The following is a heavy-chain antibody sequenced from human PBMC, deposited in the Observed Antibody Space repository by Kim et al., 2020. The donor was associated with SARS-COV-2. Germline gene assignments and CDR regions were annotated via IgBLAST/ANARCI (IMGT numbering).Heavy chain of an antibody. V-gene: IGHV1-18*01. J-gene: IGHJ6*02. CDR1: GYTFTSYG. D-gene: IGHD2-2*01. CDR3: ARDRSGVVPAATIPGIYYYYYYGMDV. CDR2: ISAYNGNT. Sequence: ASVKVSCKASGYTFTSYGISWVRQAPGQGLVWMGWISAYNGNTNYAQKLQGRVTMTTDTSTSTAYMELRSLRSDDTAVYYCARDRSGVVPAATIPGIYYYYYYGMDVWGQGTTVTVSS.